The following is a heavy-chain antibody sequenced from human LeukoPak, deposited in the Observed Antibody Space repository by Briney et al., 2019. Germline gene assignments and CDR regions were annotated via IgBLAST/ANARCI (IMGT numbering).Heavy chain of an antibody. CDR1: GYTLTELS. J-gene: IGHJ4*02. CDR2: FDPEDGET. Sequence: GASVKVSCKVSGYTLTELSMHWVRQAPGKGLEWMGGFDPEDGETIYAQKFQGRVTMTEDTSTDTAYMELSSLRSEDTAVYYCATPYYYDSSGYYYWDYWGQGTLVTVSS. V-gene: IGHV1-24*01. D-gene: IGHD3-22*01. CDR3: ATPYYYDSSGYYYWDY.